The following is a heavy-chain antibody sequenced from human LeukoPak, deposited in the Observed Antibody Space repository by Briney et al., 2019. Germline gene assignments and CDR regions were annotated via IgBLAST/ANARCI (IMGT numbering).Heavy chain of an antibody. D-gene: IGHD2-2*01. J-gene: IGHJ5*02. CDR1: GGTFSSYA. CDR3: ARGNIVVVPAATGSANGFDP. CDR2: IIPIFGTA. V-gene: IGHV1-69*05. Sequence: GASVKVSCKASGGTFSSYAISWVRQAPGQGLEWMGGIIPIFGTANYAQKFQGRVTITTDESTSTAYMGLSSLRSEDTPVYYCARGNIVVVPAATGSANGFDPWGQGTRVTVSS.